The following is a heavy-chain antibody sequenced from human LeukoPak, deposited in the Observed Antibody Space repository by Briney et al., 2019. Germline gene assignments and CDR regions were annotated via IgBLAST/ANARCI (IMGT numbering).Heavy chain of an antibody. J-gene: IGHJ3*02. Sequence: PSETLSPTCTVSGGSISSYYWSWIRQPPGKGLEWIGYIYYSGSTNYNPSLKSRVTISVDTSKNQFSLKLSSVTAADTAVYYCARRAHGGSSGAFDIWGQGTMVTVSS. CDR1: GGSISSYY. CDR2: IYYSGST. V-gene: IGHV4-59*08. CDR3: ARRAHGGSSGAFDI. D-gene: IGHD4-23*01.